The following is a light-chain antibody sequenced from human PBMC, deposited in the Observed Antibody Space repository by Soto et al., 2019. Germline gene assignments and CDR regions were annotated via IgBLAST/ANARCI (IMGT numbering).Light chain of an antibody. Sequence: QSVLTQPASVSGSPGQSITISCTGTSSDVGGYNYVSWYQQHPGKAPKLMIYDVTNRPSGVSNRFSGSKSGNTASLTISGLQAEDEADYYCSRSTGSNTFEFFGIGSKVTVL. V-gene: IGLV2-14*03. CDR3: SRSTGSNTFEF. J-gene: IGLJ1*01. CDR2: DVT. CDR1: SSDVGGYNY.